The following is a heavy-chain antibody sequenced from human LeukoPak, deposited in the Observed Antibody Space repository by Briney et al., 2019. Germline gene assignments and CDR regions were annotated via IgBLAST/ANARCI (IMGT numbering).Heavy chain of an antibody. CDR1: GFTFNNNA. J-gene: IGHJ4*02. CDR2: INGGGDAT. CDR3: AKAPSIAAAGTFDY. Sequence: AGGSLRLSCTAPGFTFNNNAMSWVRQAPGKGLEWDSAINGGGDATEYTDSVKGRFTISRDNSKNTLYLQMNSLRAEDTAVYYCAKAPSIAAAGTFDYWGQGTLVTVSS. V-gene: IGHV3-23*01. D-gene: IGHD6-13*01.